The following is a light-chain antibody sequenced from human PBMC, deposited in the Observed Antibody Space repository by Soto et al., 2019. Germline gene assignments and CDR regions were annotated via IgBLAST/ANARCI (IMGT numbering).Light chain of an antibody. J-gene: IGKJ4*01. CDR1: QSVSSNY. Sequence: EIVLTQSPGTLSLSPGERATLSCRASQSVSSNYLAWYQQKPGQAPRLLIYGVSSRATGIPDRFSGSGSGTDLTLTISSLEPEDFAVYYCQQRSNWLTFGGGTKVDIK. CDR3: QQRSNWLT. V-gene: IGKV3D-20*02. CDR2: GVS.